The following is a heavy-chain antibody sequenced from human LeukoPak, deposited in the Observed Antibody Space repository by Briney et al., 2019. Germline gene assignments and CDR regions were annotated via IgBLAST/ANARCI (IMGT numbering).Heavy chain of an antibody. CDR1: GGSISSYY. Sequence: PSETLSLTCTVSGGSISSYYWSWIRQPPVKGLEWIGYVYYSGSTNYNPSLKSRVTISVDTSKNQFSLKLSSVTAADTAVYYCARSGYSGYLFDYWGQGTLVTVSS. D-gene: IGHD5-12*01. CDR3: ARSGYSGYLFDY. V-gene: IGHV4-59*01. J-gene: IGHJ4*02. CDR2: VYYSGST.